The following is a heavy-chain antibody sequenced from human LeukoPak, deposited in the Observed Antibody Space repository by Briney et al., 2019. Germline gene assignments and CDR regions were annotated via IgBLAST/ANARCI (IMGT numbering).Heavy chain of an antibody. CDR2: ITPLFGTA. V-gene: IGHV1-69*05. D-gene: IGHD5-24*01. Sequence: SVKVSCKASGGTFRSYTVTWVRQAPGQGLEWMGGITPLFGTANYAQKFQGRLTVTTDESMSTAYMDLSSLRSEDTAVYYCATRVEMATMGYFDYWGPGTLVAVSS. CDR1: GGTFRSYT. J-gene: IGHJ4*02. CDR3: ATRVEMATMGYFDY.